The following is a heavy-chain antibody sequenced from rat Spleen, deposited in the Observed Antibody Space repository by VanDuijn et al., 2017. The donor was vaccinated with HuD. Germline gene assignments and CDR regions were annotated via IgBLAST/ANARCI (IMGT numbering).Heavy chain of an antibody. CDR3: ARHEGIFDF. D-gene: IGHD1-11*01. J-gene: IGHJ1*01. CDR2: ISYDGSST. CDR1: GFTFSDYN. V-gene: IGHV5-7*01. Sequence: EVQLVESGGGLVQPGRSLKLSCAASGFTFSDYNMAWVRQAPKKGLEWVATISYDGSSTYYRDSVKGRFTISRDNAKSTLYLQMDSLRSEDTATYYCARHEGIFDFWGPGTMVTVSS.